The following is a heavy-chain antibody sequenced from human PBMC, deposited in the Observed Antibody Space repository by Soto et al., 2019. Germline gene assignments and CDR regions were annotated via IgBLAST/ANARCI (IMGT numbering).Heavy chain of an antibody. V-gene: IGHV3-23*01. J-gene: IGHJ4*02. CDR3: VKAPLFRGVIIQHFDS. CDR2: IGGRGGGT. D-gene: IGHD3-10*01. CDR1: GFTFSSYA. Sequence: GGSLRLSCAASGFTFSSYAMNWVRQAPGKGLEWVSTIGGRGGGTYYADSVKGRFTISRDNSKNTLYLQMSSLRGEDTAVYYCVKAPLFRGVIIQHFDSWGQGTLVTVSS.